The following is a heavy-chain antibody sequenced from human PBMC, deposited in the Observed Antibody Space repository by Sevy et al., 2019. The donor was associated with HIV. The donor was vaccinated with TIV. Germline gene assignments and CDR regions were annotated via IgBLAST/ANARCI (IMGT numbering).Heavy chain of an antibody. CDR1: GGSISSYY. D-gene: IGHD2-2*01. V-gene: IGHV4-59*01. CDR3: AKSAYRVVVPAATPAWFDP. J-gene: IGHJ5*02. Sequence: SETLSLTCTVSGGSISSYYWTWIRQPPGKGLEWIGYRYYTGSANYNPSLKSRVTISVDTSKNQFSLKLSSVTAADTAVYYCAKSAYRVVVPAATPAWFDPWGQGTLVTVSS. CDR2: RYYTGSA.